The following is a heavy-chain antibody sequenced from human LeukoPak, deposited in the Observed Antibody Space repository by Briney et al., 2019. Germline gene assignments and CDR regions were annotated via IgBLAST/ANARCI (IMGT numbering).Heavy chain of an antibody. CDR2: INWNGGST. J-gene: IGHJ4*02. Sequence: GGSLRLSCTASGFTFDDYGMSWVRQAPGKGLEWVSGINWNGGSTGYADSVKGRFTISRDNAKNPLYLQMNSLRAEDTALYYCASGGIYYGAAFDFWGQGSLVTVSS. D-gene: IGHD1-26*01. V-gene: IGHV3-20*04. CDR3: ASGGIYYGAAFDF. CDR1: GFTFDDYG.